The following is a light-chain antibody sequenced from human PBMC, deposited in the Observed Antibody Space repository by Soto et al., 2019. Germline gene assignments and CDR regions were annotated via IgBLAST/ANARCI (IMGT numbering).Light chain of an antibody. CDR3: QQFDDYPFT. J-gene: IGKJ3*01. Sequence: DIQMTQSPSSMSASVGDSVTLTCRASHDIGTFLNWYQQRPGEAPKLLIYAASNLKTGVPSRFSGSRSGTDFTLTVSSLQPEDFATYYCQQFDDYPFTFGPGTKVDFK. CDR1: HDIGTF. V-gene: IGKV1-33*01. CDR2: AAS.